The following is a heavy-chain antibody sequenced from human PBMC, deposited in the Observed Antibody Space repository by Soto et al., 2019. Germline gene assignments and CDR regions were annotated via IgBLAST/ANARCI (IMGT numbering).Heavy chain of an antibody. CDR3: ARFRGRDYYYGMDV. D-gene: IGHD3-10*01. CDR2: IITYNGNA. V-gene: IGHV1-18*01. J-gene: IGHJ6*02. Sequence: QVQLVQSGTEVKKPGASVKVSCKASGYTFISYGISWVRQAPGQGLEWMGWIITYNGNANYAQKLQGRVTMTTDTSTGTAYMDLRSLRSDDTAVYYCARFRGRDYYYGMDVWGQGTTVTVSS. CDR1: GYTFISYG.